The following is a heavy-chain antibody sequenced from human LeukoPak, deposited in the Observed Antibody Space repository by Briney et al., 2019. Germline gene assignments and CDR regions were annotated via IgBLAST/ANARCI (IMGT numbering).Heavy chain of an antibody. J-gene: IGHJ6*02. V-gene: IGHV4-59*08. CDR2: IYYSGST. CDR3: ARIEDTVSYYYGMDV. D-gene: IGHD5-18*01. CDR1: VGSISSYF. Sequence: SETLSLTCTVSVGSISSYFWSWIRQPPGQGLEWIGYIYYSGSTNCNPSLKSRVTISVDTSKNQFALKLSSVTAADTAVYYCARIEDTVSYYYGMDVWGQGTTVTVPS.